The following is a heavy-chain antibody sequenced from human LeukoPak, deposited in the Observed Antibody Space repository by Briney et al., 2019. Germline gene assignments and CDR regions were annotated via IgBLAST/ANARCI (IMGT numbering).Heavy chain of an antibody. CDR1: GGSISSSSYY. CDR2: IYYSGST. V-gene: IGHV4-39*07. J-gene: IGHJ5*02. CDR3: ARDVSGYAWFDP. D-gene: IGHD3-22*01. Sequence: SETLSLTCTVSGGSISSSSYYWGWIRQPPGKGLEWIGSIYYSGSTYYNPSLKSRVTISVDTSKNQFSLKLSSVTAADTAVYYCARDVSGYAWFDPWGQGTLVTVSS.